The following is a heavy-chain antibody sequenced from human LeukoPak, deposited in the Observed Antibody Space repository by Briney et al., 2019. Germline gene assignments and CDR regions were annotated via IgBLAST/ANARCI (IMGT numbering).Heavy chain of an antibody. CDR2: IYYSGST. Sequence: SETLSLTCTVSGGSISSYYRSWIRQPPGKGLEWIGYIYYSGSTNYNPSLTSRVTISVDTSKNQFSLKLSSVTAADTAVYYCARDRMYDFWSGYSHDAFDIWGQGTMVTVSS. D-gene: IGHD3-3*01. J-gene: IGHJ3*02. CDR3: ARDRMYDFWSGYSHDAFDI. V-gene: IGHV4-59*01. CDR1: GGSISSYY.